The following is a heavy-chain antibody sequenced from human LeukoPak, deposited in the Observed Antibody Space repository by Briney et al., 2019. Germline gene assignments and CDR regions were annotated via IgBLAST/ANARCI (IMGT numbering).Heavy chain of an antibody. CDR2: ISSSGSTI. CDR3: AKARIIRVAECLDY. CDR1: GFTFSSYE. J-gene: IGHJ4*02. Sequence: QTGGSLRLSCAASGFTFSSYEMNWVRQAPGKGLEWVSYISSSGSTIYYADSVKGRFTISRDNSKNTLYLQMNSLRAEDTAVYYCAKARIIRVAECLDYWGQGTLVTVSS. V-gene: IGHV3-48*03. D-gene: IGHD3-3*01.